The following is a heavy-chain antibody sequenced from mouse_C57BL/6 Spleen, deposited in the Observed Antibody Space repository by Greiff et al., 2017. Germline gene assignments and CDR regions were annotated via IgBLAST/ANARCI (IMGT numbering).Heavy chain of an antibody. CDR1: GYTFTSYW. CDR3: ARWLGGADY. CDR2: IDPSDSYT. Sequence: QVQLQQPGAELVMPGASVKLSCKASGYTFTSYWMHWVKQRPGQGLEWIGEIDPSDSYTNYNQKFKCKSTMTVDKASSTAYMQRSSLTSEDSAVYYCARWLGGADYWGQGTTLTVSS. V-gene: IGHV1-69*01. J-gene: IGHJ2*01. D-gene: IGHD2-2*01.